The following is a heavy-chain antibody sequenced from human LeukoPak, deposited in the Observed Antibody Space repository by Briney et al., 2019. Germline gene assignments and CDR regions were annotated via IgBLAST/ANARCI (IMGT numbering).Heavy chain of an antibody. Sequence: PGGSLRLSCAASGFTFTNYWMSWVRQAPGKGLEWVANIRQDGSEEHYVDSVKGRFTISRDNAQNSLYLQMNSLRAEDTAVYYCARGPILDEGLPDYWGQGTLVTVSS. CDR2: IRQDGSEE. D-gene: IGHD3-3*01. J-gene: IGHJ4*02. CDR3: ARGPILDEGLPDY. V-gene: IGHV3-7*01. CDR1: GFTFTNYW.